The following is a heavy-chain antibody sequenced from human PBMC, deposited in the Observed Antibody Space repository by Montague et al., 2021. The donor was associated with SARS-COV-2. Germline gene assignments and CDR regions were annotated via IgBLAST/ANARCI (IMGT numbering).Heavy chain of an antibody. CDR2: INPGDSDT. CDR1: GYNFTRYW. CDR3: ARQPSNWYDP. J-gene: IGHJ5*02. V-gene: IGHV5-51*01. Sequence: QSGAEVKLPGESLKISCKTSGYNFTRYWIGWVRQMPGKGLEWMGIINPGDSDTKYNPSFQGQVTISADKSIGTAYLQWSSLKTSDTAMYYCARQPSNWYDPWGQGTLVTVSS.